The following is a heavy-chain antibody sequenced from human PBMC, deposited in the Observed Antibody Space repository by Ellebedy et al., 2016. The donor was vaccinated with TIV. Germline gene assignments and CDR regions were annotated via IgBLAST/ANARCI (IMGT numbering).Heavy chain of an antibody. D-gene: IGHD1-26*01. V-gene: IGHV3-23*01. CDR2: ISGGGGTT. CDR3: AKDPYQVGATNS. CDR1: GFTITIYA. J-gene: IGHJ4*02. Sequence: GESLKISCEASGFTITIYAMSWVRQAPGKGLEWVSAISGGGGTTYYAYSVRGRFTISGDNSKNILYLQMNSLRAEDTAVYYCAKDPYQVGATNSWGQGTLVTVSS.